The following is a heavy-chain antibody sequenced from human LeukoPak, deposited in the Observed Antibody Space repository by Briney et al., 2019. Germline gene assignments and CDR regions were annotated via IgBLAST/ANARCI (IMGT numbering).Heavy chain of an antibody. V-gene: IGHV1-69*01. J-gene: IGHJ3*02. D-gene: IGHD5-18*01. Sequence: SVKVSCKASGGTFSSYAISWVRQAPGQGLEWMGGIIPIFGTANYAQKFQGRVTITADESTSIAYMELSSLRSEDTAVYYCARERDSYGLVDDAFDIWGQGTMVTVSS. CDR1: GGTFSSYA. CDR2: IIPIFGTA. CDR3: ARERDSYGLVDDAFDI.